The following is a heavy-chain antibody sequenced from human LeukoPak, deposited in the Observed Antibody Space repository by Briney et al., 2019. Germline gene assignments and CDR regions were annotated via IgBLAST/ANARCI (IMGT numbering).Heavy chain of an antibody. Sequence: PRGSLRLSCAASGFTFSSYTMTWVRQAPGKGLEWVSSISSSSTYIFYEDSVKGRFIISRDNAKKSLYLQMNSLRADDSAVYYCAGDRPPNVWGQGTLVTVSS. J-gene: IGHJ4*02. CDR1: GFTFSSYT. D-gene: IGHD3-16*01. CDR3: AGDRPPNV. CDR2: ISSSSTYI. V-gene: IGHV3-21*01.